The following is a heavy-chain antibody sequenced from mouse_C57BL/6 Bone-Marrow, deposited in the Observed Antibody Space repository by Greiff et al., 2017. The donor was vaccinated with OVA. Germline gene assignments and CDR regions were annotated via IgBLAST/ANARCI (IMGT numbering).Heavy chain of an antibody. Sequence: QVHVKQPGAELVKPGASVKLSCKASGYTFTSYWMHWVKQRPGRGLEWIGRIDPNSGGTKYNEKFKSKATLTVDKPSSTAYMQLSRLTSEDSAVYYCARSLYYFFAYWGQGTLVTVSA. CDR2: IDPNSGGT. D-gene: IGHD1-1*01. CDR1: GYTFTSYW. V-gene: IGHV1-72*01. J-gene: IGHJ3*01. CDR3: ARSLYYFFAY.